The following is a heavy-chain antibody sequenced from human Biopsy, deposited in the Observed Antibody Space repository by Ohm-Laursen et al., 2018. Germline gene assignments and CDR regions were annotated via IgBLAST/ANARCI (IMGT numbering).Heavy chain of an antibody. CDR1: GKTFSDYQ. CDR2: INQAGTT. D-gene: IGHD4-23*01. CDR3: GNEVHGGDY. V-gene: IGHV4-34*08. J-gene: IGHJ4*02. Sequence: SETLSLTCAVFGKTFSDYQWSWIRQPPGKGLEWIGQINQAGTTNYNPSLKSRVSISADASKYEFSLRLTSVTAADTAVYLCGNEVHGGDYWGRGAQVTVSS.